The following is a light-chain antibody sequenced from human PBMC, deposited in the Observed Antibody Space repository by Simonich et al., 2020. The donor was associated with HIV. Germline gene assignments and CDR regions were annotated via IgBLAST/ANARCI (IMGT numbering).Light chain of an antibody. CDR3: TSYTSSSTLV. V-gene: IGLV2-14*03. CDR2: DVS. CDR1: SSDVGCYND. Sequence: QSSLTQPASVSVSPGQSTTFSCTGTSSDVGCYNDFSWYQQHPVKAPKLMIFDVSKRPSGVSNRFSGSKSGNTASLTISGLQAEDEADYYCTSYTSSSTLVFGGGTKLTVL. J-gene: IGLJ2*01.